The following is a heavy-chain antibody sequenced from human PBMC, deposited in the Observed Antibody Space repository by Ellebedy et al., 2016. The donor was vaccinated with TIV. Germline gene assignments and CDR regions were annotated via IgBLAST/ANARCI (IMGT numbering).Heavy chain of an antibody. D-gene: IGHD6-19*01. CDR3: TRLGSGWDH. V-gene: IGHV3-73*01. CDR2: IRSKANSYAT. Sequence: GGSLRLSCAASGFTFTASAMHWVRQAPGRGLEWVGRIRSKANSYATAYAASVKGRFTISRDDSKNTAYLQMNSLKTEDTAVYYCTRLGSGWDHWGQGTLVTVSS. CDR1: GFTFTASA. J-gene: IGHJ4*02.